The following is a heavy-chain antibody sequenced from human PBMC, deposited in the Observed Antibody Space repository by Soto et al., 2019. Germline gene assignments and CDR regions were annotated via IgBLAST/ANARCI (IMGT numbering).Heavy chain of an antibody. Sequence: SETLSLTCAVYGGSFSGYYWSWIRQHPGKGLEWIGEINHSGSTNYNPSLKSRVTISVDKSKNQFSLKLSSVTAADTAVYYCARDHSSTDTPDYYDSSGYRRNDAFDIWGQGTMVTVSS. J-gene: IGHJ3*02. CDR3: ARDHSSTDTPDYYDSSGYRRNDAFDI. CDR1: GGSFSGYY. D-gene: IGHD3-22*01. V-gene: IGHV4-34*01. CDR2: INHSGST.